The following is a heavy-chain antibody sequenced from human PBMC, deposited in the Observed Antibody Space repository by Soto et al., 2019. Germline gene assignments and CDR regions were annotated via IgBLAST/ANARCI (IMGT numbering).Heavy chain of an antibody. V-gene: IGHV4-59*01. J-gene: IGHJ3*02. CDR3: AREYYYFSGSYYPPDAFDI. D-gene: IGHD3-10*01. CDR1: GGSISSYY. Sequence: TSETLSLTCTVSGGSISSYYWSWIRQPPGKGLEWIGYIYYSGSTNYNPSLKSRVTISVDTSKNQFSLKLSSVTAADTAVYYCAREYYYFSGSYYPPDAFDIWCPATIVT. CDR2: IYYSGST.